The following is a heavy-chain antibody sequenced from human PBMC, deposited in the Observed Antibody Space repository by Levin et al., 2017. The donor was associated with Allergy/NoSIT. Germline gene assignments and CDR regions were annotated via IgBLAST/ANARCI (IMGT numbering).Heavy chain of an antibody. V-gene: IGHV3-11*01. D-gene: IGHD5-12*01. CDR3: ARVNGIKSGNPGRYFDY. CDR2: ISSSGSTI. CDR1: GFTFSDYY. Sequence: PGESLKISCAASGFTFSDYYMSWIRQAPGKGLEWVSYISSSGSTIYYADSVKGRFTISRDNAKNSLYLQMNSLRAEDTAVYYCARVNGIKSGNPGRYFDYWGQGTLVTVSS. J-gene: IGHJ4*02.